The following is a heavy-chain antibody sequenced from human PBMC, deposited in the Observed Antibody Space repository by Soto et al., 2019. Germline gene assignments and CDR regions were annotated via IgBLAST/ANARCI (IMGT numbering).Heavy chain of an antibody. D-gene: IGHD2-8*01. CDR3: ARDDRLRLNAFDI. Sequence: ASVKVSCKASGYTFTSYDINWVRQATGQGFEWMGWMNPNSGNTGYAQKFQGWVTMTRDTSISTAYMELSRLRSDDTAVYYCARDDRLRLNAFDIWGQGTMVTVS. CDR1: GYTFTSYD. J-gene: IGHJ3*02. CDR2: MNPNSGNT. V-gene: IGHV1-8*01.